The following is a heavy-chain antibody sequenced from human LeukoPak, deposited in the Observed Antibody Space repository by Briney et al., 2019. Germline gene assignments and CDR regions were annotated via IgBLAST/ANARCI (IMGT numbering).Heavy chain of an antibody. CDR2: ISGSGGST. D-gene: IGHD4-17*01. V-gene: IGHV3-23*01. J-gene: IGHJ4*02. CDR1: GFTFSTYW. CDR3: AKDVDSTVTTIDY. Sequence: PGGSLRLSCAASGFTFSTYWMTWVRQAPGKGLEWVSAISGSGGSTYYADSVKGRFTISRDNSKNTLYLQMNSLRAEDTAVYYCAKDVDSTVTTIDYWGQGTLVTVSS.